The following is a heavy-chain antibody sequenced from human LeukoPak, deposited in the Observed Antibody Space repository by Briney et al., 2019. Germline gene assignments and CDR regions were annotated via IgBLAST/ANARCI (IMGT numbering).Heavy chain of an antibody. D-gene: IGHD3-22*01. Sequence: ASVKVSCKASGYIFTSNYMHWVRQAPGQGLEWMGIINPNGGSTTSAQRFQGRVTMTRDTSTSTIYMELRSLRSDDTAVYYCARVPMIVVVITPLGYFDYWGQGTLVTVSS. J-gene: IGHJ4*02. CDR1: GYIFTSNY. CDR2: INPNGGST. V-gene: IGHV1-46*01. CDR3: ARVPMIVVVITPLGYFDY.